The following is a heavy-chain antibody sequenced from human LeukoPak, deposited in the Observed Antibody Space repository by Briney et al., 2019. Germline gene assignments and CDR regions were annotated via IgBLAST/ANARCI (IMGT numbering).Heavy chain of an antibody. D-gene: IGHD1-26*01. CDR1: GFTVSSNY. Sequence: PGGSLRLSCAASGFTVSSNYMSWVRLAPGKGLEWVSIMSSGGTTSYADSVKGRFTISRDNSRSTLYLQMNSLRAEDTGVYYCATRGAPGYYYGMDVWGQGTTVTVSS. J-gene: IGHJ6*02. V-gene: IGHV3-66*01. CDR2: MSSGGTT. CDR3: ATRGAPGYYYGMDV.